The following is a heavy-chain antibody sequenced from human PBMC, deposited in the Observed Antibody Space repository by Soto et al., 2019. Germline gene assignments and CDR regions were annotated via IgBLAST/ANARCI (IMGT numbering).Heavy chain of an antibody. V-gene: IGHV1-46*01. J-gene: IGHJ4*02. CDR2: INPNGGST. D-gene: IGHD2-21*01. CDR3: ARSRLQGDF. CDR1: GYTFIHYY. Sequence: QVQLVQSGAEVKKPGASVKLSCKASGYTFIHYYIHWVRQAPGQGLEWMAIINPNGGSTNYAQKFQGRVTVTSDTSTTTVSMELNSLESDDTAVYFCARSRLQGDFWGQGTLVTVSS.